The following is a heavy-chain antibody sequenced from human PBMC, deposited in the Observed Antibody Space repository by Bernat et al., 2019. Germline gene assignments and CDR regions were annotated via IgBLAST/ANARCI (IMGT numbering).Heavy chain of an antibody. V-gene: IGHV3-9*01. CDR1: GFTFDDYA. D-gene: IGHD1-1*01. J-gene: IGHJ4*02. CDR3: ARDLLTGTLDY. CDR2: ISWNSGSI. Sequence: EVQLVESGGGLVQPGRSLRLSCAASGFTFDDYAMHWVRQAPGKGLEWVSGISWNSGSICYADSVKGRFTISRDNSKNTLYLQMNSLRAEDTAVYYCARDLLTGTLDYWGQGTLVTVSS.